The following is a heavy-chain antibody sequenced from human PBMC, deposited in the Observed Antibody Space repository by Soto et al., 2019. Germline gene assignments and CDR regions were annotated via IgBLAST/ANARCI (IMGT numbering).Heavy chain of an antibody. CDR2: ISYDGSNK. Sequence: GGSLRLSCAASGFPFSSYGMHWVRQAPGKGLEWVAVISYDGSNKYYADSVKGRFTISRDNSKNTLYLQMNSLRAEDTAVYYCAKVPRQFGGTLDAFDIWSQGTMVTVSS. D-gene: IGHD3-16*01. V-gene: IGHV3-30*18. J-gene: IGHJ3*02. CDR3: AKVPRQFGGTLDAFDI. CDR1: GFPFSSYG.